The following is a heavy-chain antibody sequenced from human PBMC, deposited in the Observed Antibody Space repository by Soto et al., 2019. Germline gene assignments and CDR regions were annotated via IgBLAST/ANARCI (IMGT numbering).Heavy chain of an antibody. CDR1: GYTFTSYD. J-gene: IGHJ6*02. CDR3: ARERDTMIVVDPGYYGMDV. D-gene: IGHD3-22*01. CDR2: MNPNSGGT. Sequence: ASVKVSCKASGYTFTSYDINWVRQATGQGLEWMGWMNPNSGGTNYAQKFQGWVTMTRDTSISTAYMELSRLRSDDTAVYYCARERDTMIVVDPGYYGMDVWGQGTTVTVSS. V-gene: IGHV1-2*04.